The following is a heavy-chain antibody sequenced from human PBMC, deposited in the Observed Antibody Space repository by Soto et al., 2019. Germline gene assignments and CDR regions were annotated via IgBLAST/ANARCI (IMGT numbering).Heavy chain of an antibody. CDR3: ARVEKGYGSRFDY. CDR1: GTFSSYA. Sequence: GTFSSYAISWVRQAPGQGLEWMGGIIPIFGTANYAQKFQGRVTITADESTSTAYMELSSLRSEDTAVYYCARVEKGYGSRFDYWGQGTLVTVSS. D-gene: IGHD3-10*01. CDR2: IIPIFGTA. J-gene: IGHJ4*02. V-gene: IGHV1-69*01.